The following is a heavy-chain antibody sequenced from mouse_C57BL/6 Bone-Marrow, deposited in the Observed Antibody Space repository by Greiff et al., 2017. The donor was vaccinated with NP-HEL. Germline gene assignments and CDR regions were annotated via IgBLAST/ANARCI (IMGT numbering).Heavy chain of an antibody. D-gene: IGHD2-5*01. Sequence: EVKLVESGGGLVQPGESLKLSCESNEYEFPSHDMSWVRKTPEKRLELVAAINSDGGSTYYPDTMERRIIISRDNTKKTLYLQMSSLMSEDTGLYYCARHDYSNEEDWYFDVWGTGTTVTVSS. CDR1: EYEFPSHD. J-gene: IGHJ1*03. CDR2: INSDGGST. CDR3: ARHDYSNEEDWYFDV. V-gene: IGHV5-2*01.